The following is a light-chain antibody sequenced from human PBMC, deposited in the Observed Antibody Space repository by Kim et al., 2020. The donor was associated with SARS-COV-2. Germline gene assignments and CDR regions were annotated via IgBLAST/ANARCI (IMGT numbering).Light chain of an antibody. CDR1: KLGDKY. CDR2: QDS. J-gene: IGLJ3*02. V-gene: IGLV3-1*01. CDR3: QAWDSSTPNWV. Sequence: SYELTQPPSVSVSPGQTASITCSGDKLGDKYACWYQQKPGQSPVLVIYQDSKRPSGIPERFSGSNSGNTATLTISGTQAMDEADYYCQAWDSSTPNWVFGGGTKRTVL.